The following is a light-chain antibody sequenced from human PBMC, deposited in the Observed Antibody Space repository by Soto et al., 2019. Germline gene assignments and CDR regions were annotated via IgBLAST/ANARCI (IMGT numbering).Light chain of an antibody. CDR2: WAY. J-gene: IGKJ4*01. CDR3: QQYYSPPLT. CDR1: QSVLYSSNNKNY. V-gene: IGKV4-1*01. Sequence: DIVMTQSPDSLAVSLGERATINCKSSQSVLYSSNNKNYLAWYQQRPGQPPKLLIYWAYTRESGVPDRFSGSGSGTDFTLTVSSLEAEDVAVYFCQQYYSPPLTFGGGTKVEI.